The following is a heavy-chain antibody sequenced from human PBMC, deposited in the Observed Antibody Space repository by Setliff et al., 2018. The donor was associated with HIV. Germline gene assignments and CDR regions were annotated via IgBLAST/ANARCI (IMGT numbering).Heavy chain of an antibody. CDR1: GGSISSSSYY. D-gene: IGHD6-25*01. CDR2: VYSTGSI. J-gene: IGHJ4*02. CDR3: ARYSPRGYTLTGPY. Sequence: SETLSLTCTVSGGSISSSSYYWGWIRQSPGKGLEWIGFVYSTGSINYSPSFRGRLTISLDTSENQFSLHLTSVTAADTAVYYCARYSPRGYTLTGPYWGQGTLVTVSS. V-gene: IGHV4-61*05.